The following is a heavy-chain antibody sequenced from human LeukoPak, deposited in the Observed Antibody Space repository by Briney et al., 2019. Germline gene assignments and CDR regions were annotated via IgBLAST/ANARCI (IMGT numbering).Heavy chain of an antibody. J-gene: IGHJ3*01. CDR1: GYSFTSYW. V-gene: IGHV5-51*01. CDR2: MYPGDADT. Sequence: GESLKISCKGSGYSFTSYWIGWVRQMPGKGLECMGFMYPGDADTRYSPSFQGQVTISADRSTSTAYLQWSGLKASDTAIYYCARATAAWHYAFDLWGQGAMVTVSS. D-gene: IGHD2-21*02. CDR3: ARATAAWHYAFDL.